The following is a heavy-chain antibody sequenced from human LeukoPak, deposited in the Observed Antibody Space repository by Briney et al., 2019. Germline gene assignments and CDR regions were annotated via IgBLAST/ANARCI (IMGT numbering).Heavy chain of an antibody. V-gene: IGHV1-2*02. CDR2: INPNSGGT. CDR1: GYTFTGYY. CDR3: ARGRDSSSGYLNY. J-gene: IGHJ4*02. D-gene: IGHD3-22*01. Sequence: ASVKVSCKASGYTFTGYYMHWVRQAPGQGLEWMGWINPNSGGTNYAQKFQGRVTMTRDTSISTAYMELSRLRSDDTAVYYCARGRDSSSGYLNYWGQGTLVTVSS.